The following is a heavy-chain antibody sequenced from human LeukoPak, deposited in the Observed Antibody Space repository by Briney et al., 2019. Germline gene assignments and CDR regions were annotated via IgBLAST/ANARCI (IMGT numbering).Heavy chain of an antibody. Sequence: PGGSLRLSCAASGFTFSSYAVHWVRQAPGKGLEWVAVISYDGSNKYYADSVKGRFTISRDNSKNTLYLQMNSLRAEDTAVYYCARSPYYGGNPEDAFDIWGQGTMVTVS. D-gene: IGHD4-17*01. CDR2: ISYDGSNK. CDR3: ARSPYYGGNPEDAFDI. CDR1: GFTFSSYA. V-gene: IGHV3-30-3*01. J-gene: IGHJ3*02.